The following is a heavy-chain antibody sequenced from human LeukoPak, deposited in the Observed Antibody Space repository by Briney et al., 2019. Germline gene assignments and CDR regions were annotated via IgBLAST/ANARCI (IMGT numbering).Heavy chain of an antibody. CDR1: GGTFSSYA. D-gene: IGHD6-13*01. CDR3: VFGVGAAGTLRGFNFDY. CDR2: IIPIFGTA. V-gene: IGHV1-69*05. Sequence: ASVKVSCKASGGTFSSYAISWVRQAPGQGLEWMGGIIPIFGTANYAQKFQGRVTITTDESTSTAYMELSSLRPEDTAVYYCVFGVGAAGTLRGFNFDYWGQGTLVTVSS. J-gene: IGHJ4*02.